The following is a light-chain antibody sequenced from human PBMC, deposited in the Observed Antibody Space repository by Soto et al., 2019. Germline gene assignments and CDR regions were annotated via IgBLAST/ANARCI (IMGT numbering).Light chain of an antibody. CDR2: DAS. J-gene: IGKJ5*01. Sequence: DIQLTQSPSFMSASVGDRVTITCRASQGINSYLAWYQQKPGKAPKLLIFDASTLQSGVPSRFSGSGSGTEFTLTISSLQPEDVATYYCQQFNTYPYGFCQGTRLGIK. CDR1: QGINSY. V-gene: IGKV1-9*01. CDR3: QQFNTYPYG.